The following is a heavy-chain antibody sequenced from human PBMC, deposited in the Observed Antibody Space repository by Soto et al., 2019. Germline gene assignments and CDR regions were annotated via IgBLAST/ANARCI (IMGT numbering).Heavy chain of an antibody. D-gene: IGHD5-18*01. CDR1: GGAITNYY. Sequence: QVQLQESGPGLVWPSETLSLTCSVSGGAITNYYWNWIRQTPGKGLEWIGYIYHTGSTSKNPSLKSRVTLSVDTSKNQLTLNLTSVTAADTAIYYCARSVNRGYSYGYGHWGQGTLVTVSA. CDR2: IYHTGST. CDR3: ARSVNRGYSYGYGH. J-gene: IGHJ4*02. V-gene: IGHV4-59*01.